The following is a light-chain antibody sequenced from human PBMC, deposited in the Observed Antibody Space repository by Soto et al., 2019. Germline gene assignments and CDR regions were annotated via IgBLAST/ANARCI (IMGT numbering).Light chain of an antibody. J-gene: IGKJ5*01. CDR1: QTVSSY. CDR2: DAS. V-gene: IGKV3-11*01. Sequence: IVLTQSPATLSLWPGETAVLSCRASQTVSSYLSWYQHKPGQAPRLLIYDASKRAPGIPARFSGSGSGTTFTLSISSLEHEDFAVYYCQQRATSITFGQGTRLEIE. CDR3: QQRATSIT.